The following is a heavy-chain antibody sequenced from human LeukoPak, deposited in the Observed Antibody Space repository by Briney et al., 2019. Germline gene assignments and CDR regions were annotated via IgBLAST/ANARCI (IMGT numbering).Heavy chain of an antibody. D-gene: IGHD1-7*01. CDR1: GYTFTGYY. Sequence: LGASVKVSCKASGYTFTGYYMHWVRQAPGQGLEWMGWLNPDSAGTNYAQRFQGRVTMTRDPSISTAYMELSRLKSDDTAVYYCARSNWNYDLPGYYFDYWGQGTLVTVSS. J-gene: IGHJ4*02. CDR3: ARSNWNYDLPGYYFDY. V-gene: IGHV1-2*02. CDR2: LNPDSAGT.